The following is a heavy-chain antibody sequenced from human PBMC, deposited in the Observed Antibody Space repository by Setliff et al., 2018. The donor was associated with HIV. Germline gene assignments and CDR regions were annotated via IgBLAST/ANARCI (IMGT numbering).Heavy chain of an antibody. V-gene: IGHV1-69*05. Sequence: AAVKVSCKASGGTFSNYGMSWVRQAPGQGLEWMGGIIPISGTANYAQQFQGRVTITTDESTSTAYMELSGLRSEDTAVYYCARDFGGYCSSSSCPGLFDPWGQGTLVTVSS. J-gene: IGHJ5*02. CDR1: GGTFSNYG. D-gene: IGHD2-15*01. CDR3: ARDFGGYCSSSSCPGLFDP. CDR2: IIPISGTA.